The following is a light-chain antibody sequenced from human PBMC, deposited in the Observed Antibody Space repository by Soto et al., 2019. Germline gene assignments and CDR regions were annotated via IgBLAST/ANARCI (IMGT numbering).Light chain of an antibody. J-gene: IGLJ3*02. CDR3: SSLTRSDTWV. CDR1: SSDVGGYNY. CDR2: EVS. V-gene: IGLV2-14*01. Sequence: QSALTQPPSASGSPGQSVTISCTGTSSDVGGYNYVSWYQQHPGKAPKLMIYEVSNRPSGVSNRFSGSKSGNTASLTISGLQAEDEADYFCSSLTRSDTWVIGGGTQLTVL.